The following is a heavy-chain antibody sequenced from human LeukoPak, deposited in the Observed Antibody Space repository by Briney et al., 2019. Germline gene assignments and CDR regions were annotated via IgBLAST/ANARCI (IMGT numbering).Heavy chain of an antibody. D-gene: IGHD2-21*02. CDR3: AKDSAVVTANRPGAFDI. V-gene: IGHV3-30*02. Sequence: GGSLRLSCAASGFTFSSYGMHWVRQAPGKGLEWVAFIRYDGSNKYYADSVKGRFTISRDNSKNTLYLQMNSLRAEDTAVYYCAKDSAVVTANRPGAFDIWGQGTMVTVSS. CDR1: GFTFSSYG. J-gene: IGHJ3*02. CDR2: IRYDGSNK.